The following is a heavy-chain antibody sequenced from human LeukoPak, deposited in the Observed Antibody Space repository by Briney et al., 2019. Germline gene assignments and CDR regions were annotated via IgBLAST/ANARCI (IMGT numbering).Heavy chain of an antibody. CDR1: GFTFNRNA. V-gene: IGHV3-48*04. D-gene: IGHD3-3*01. Sequence: TGGSLRLSCAASGFTFNRNAISWVRQAPGKGLEWFSYISSSSSNIYYADSVMGRFTISRDNANNLVFLQMNSLRAEDTAVYYCARVGRSGYSLDYWGQGTLVTVSS. CDR2: ISSSSSNI. CDR3: ARVGRSGYSLDY. J-gene: IGHJ4*02.